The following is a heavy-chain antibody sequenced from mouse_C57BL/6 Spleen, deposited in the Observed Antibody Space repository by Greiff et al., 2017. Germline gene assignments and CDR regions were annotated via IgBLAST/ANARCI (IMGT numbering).Heavy chain of an antibody. CDR1: GYSITSGYD. CDR2: ISYSGST. D-gene: IGHD2-2*01. J-gene: IGHJ4*01. CDR3: ARGGGLYYGYDYAMDY. Sequence: DVQLVESGPGMVKPSQSLSLTCTVTGYSITSGYDWHWIRHFPGNKLEWMGYISYSGSTNYNPSLKSRIFITHATSKNHFFLKLNSVTTEYTATYYCARGGGLYYGYDYAMDYWGQGTSVTVSS. V-gene: IGHV3-1*01.